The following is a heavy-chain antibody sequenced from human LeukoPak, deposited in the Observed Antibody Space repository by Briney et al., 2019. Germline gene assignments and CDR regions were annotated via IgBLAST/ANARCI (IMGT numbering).Heavy chain of an antibody. CDR3: ARVETPTFYDAFDL. J-gene: IGHJ3*01. D-gene: IGHD2/OR15-2a*01. Sequence: PGGSLRLSCAASEFTFSSYAMTWVRQAPGKGLEWVSAISGSGGSTYYADSVKGRFTISRDNSKDSLFLQMNSLRDEDTAVYYCARVETPTFYDAFDLWGQGTMVTVSS. V-gene: IGHV3-23*01. CDR1: EFTFSSYA. CDR2: ISGSGGST.